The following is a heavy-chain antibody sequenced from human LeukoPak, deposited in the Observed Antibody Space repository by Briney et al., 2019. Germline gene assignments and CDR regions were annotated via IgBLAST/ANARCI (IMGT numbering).Heavy chain of an antibody. J-gene: IGHJ6*02. CDR1: GFTFTNIA. Sequence: GGSLRLSCAASGFTFTNIAMSWVRQAPGKGLEWVAVISYDGSNKYYADSVKGRFTISRDNSKSTLYLQMNSLRAEDTAVYYCARFPAAYGSGSYKHYGMDVWGQGTTVTVSS. CDR3: ARFPAAYGSGSYKHYGMDV. V-gene: IGHV3-30-3*01. D-gene: IGHD3-10*01. CDR2: ISYDGSNK.